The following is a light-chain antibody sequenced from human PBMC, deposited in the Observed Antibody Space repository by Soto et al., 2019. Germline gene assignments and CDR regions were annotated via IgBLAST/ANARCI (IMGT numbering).Light chain of an antibody. J-gene: IGKJ1*01. CDR2: GAS. Sequence: EIVLTQSPGTLSMSPGERATLSCRAGQSISSNYLAWYQQKPGQAPRLLIDGASSRATGIPDRFSGSGSGTDFTLTISRLEAEDVAVDYWQQYASSPWTFGQGPQVEFK. CDR3: QQYASSPWT. CDR1: QSISSNY. V-gene: IGKV3-20*01.